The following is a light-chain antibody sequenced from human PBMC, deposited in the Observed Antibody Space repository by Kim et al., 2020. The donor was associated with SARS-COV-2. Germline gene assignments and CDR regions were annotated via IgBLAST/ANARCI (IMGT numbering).Light chain of an antibody. J-gene: IGLJ1*01. Sequence: VSPGQTASTNCAAAQLRNKYATCYQQKPGQSPLLVINQDTKRPSGIPAQFSGSTSRNTDTLTIGATQAMDEANYYCQAWNSSTEVFRTGTKVTDL. CDR1: QLRNKY. CDR2: QDT. V-gene: IGLV3-1*01. CDR3: QAWNSSTEV.